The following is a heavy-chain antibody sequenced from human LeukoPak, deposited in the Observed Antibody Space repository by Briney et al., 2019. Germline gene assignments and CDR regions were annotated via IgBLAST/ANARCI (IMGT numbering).Heavy chain of an antibody. D-gene: IGHD6-19*01. Sequence: GGFLILCWAASGFSFSSYWMSWLRLAPGKGLERGANMNQDGSEKYYVNSVKRRFTNYRDNAKNSLFLQINSVRADDTAEYYCATTQRTSGRYGNAFDIWGQGTMVTVSS. CDR3: ATTQRTSGRYGNAFDI. J-gene: IGHJ3*02. CDR1: GFSFSSYW. CDR2: MNQDGSEK. V-gene: IGHV3-7*01.